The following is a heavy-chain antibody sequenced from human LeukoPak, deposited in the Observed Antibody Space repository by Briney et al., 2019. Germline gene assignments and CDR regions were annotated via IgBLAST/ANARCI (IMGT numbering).Heavy chain of an antibody. D-gene: IGHD6-19*01. J-gene: IGHJ4*02. CDR3: ATPPFGSGSWG. Sequence: GRSLRLSCAASGFTFSSYAMHWVRQAPGKGLEWVAVISHDGNNKYYGDSVKGRFTISRDNSKNTLYLQMNSLRTEDTAVFFCATPPFGSGSWGWGQGTLVTVSS. CDR2: ISHDGNNK. CDR1: GFTFSSYA. V-gene: IGHV3-30-3*01.